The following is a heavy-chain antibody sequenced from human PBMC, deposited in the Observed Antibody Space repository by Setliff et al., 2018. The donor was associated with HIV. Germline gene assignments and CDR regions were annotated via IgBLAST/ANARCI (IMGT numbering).Heavy chain of an antibody. CDR2: INNDTTTT. V-gene: IGHV3-74*01. CDR1: GFSFSTHD. D-gene: IGHD6-6*01. CDR3: VMFSSSSG. J-gene: IGHJ4*02. Sequence: GGSLRLSCTASGFSFSTHDMNWVRQAPGQGLVWVSGINNDTTTTTYADSVKGRFSISRDNAKNTLYLQMNGLRGEDTAVYYCVMFSSSSGWGQGTQVTVSS.